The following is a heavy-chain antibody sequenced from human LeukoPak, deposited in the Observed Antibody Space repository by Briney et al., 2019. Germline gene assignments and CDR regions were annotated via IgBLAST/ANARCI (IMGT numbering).Heavy chain of an antibody. D-gene: IGHD3-22*01. CDR1: GSIFSSYW. V-gene: IGHV3-7*01. Sequence: GGSLRLSCAASGSIFSSYWMSWVRQAPGKGLEWVANIKQDGSEKYYVDSVKGRFTISRDNAKNSLYLQMNSLRAEDTAVYYCARLVLITMARAFDIWGQGTMVTVSS. CDR2: IKQDGSEK. J-gene: IGHJ3*02. CDR3: ARLVLITMARAFDI.